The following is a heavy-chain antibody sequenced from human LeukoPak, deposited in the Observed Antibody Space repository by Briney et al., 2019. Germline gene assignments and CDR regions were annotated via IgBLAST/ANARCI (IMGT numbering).Heavy chain of an antibody. Sequence: ASVKVSCKVSGYTLTELSMHWVRQAPGKGLEWMGGFDPEDGETIYAQKFQGRVTMTEDASTDTAYMELSSLRSEDTAVYYCATDTWWLGGHDNIWGQGTLVTVSS. V-gene: IGHV1-24*01. J-gene: IGHJ4*02. D-gene: IGHD5-12*01. CDR2: FDPEDGET. CDR1: GYTLTELS. CDR3: ATDTWWLGGHDNI.